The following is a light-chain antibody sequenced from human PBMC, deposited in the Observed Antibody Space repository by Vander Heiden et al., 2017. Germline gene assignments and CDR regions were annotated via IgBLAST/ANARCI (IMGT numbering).Light chain of an antibody. CDR3: QQYGTSPT. CDR1: QTVSSRY. CDR2: GAS. Sequence: PGARATLSCRASQTVSSRYLAWYQQKPGQAPRLLIYGASSRATGIPDRFSGSGSGTDFTLTVSRLEPEDSAVYYCQQYGTSPTFGGGTKVEIK. J-gene: IGKJ4*01. V-gene: IGKV3-20*01.